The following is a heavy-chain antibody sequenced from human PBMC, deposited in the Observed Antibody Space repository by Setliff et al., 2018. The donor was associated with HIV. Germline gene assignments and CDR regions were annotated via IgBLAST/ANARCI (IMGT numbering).Heavy chain of an antibody. CDR2: IKADGTDK. J-gene: IGHJ4*02. V-gene: IGHV3-7*03. D-gene: IGHD6-13*01. CDR1: GFTFSAHQ. CDR3: ARAYEIADHYDY. Sequence: GSLRLSCAASGFTFSAHQMSGVRQPPGKGLEWVANIKADGTDKYYVDSVKGRFAISRDNSKNSLYLQMISLRAGDTAVYYSARAYEIADHYDYWGQGTMVTVSS.